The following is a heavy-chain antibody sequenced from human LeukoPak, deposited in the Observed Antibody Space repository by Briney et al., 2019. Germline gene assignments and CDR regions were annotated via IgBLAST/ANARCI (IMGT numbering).Heavy chain of an antibody. J-gene: IGHJ5*02. V-gene: IGHV3-21*01. CDR1: GFTFSSYA. CDR2: ISTSSGYI. D-gene: IGHD2-2*02. CDR3: ARDRWGISAAISGWFDP. Sequence: GRSLRLSCAASGFTFSSYAMHWVRQAPGKGLEWVSSISTSSGYIYYADSVKGRFTISRDNARNSVYLEMNSLRVEDTAVYYCARDRWGISAAISGWFDPWGQGTLVTVSS.